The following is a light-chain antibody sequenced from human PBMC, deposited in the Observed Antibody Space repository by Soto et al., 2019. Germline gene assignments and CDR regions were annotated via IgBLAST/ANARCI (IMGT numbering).Light chain of an antibody. V-gene: IGLV3-21*04. J-gene: IGLJ2*01. CDR3: QVWDSSSDVV. Sequence: SYELTQPPSVSVAPGKTARITCGGNNIGSKSVHWYQQKSGQAPLLFIYNDSDRPSGIPERFSGSNSGNTATLSISRVEAGDEADYYCQVWDSSSDVVFGGGTKLTVL. CDR1: NIGSKS. CDR2: NDS.